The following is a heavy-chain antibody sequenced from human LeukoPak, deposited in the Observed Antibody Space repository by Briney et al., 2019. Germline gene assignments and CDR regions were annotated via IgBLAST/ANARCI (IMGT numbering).Heavy chain of an antibody. CDR1: GGSFSDYY. D-gene: IGHD5-18*01. Sequence: SETLSLTCAVYGGSFSDYYWSWIRQPPGKGLEWIGEISPSGSTNYSPSLKSRVTMSVDTSKNQFSLKLSSVTAADTAVYFCARVGYSYVINDWSRTDLGAYPTKYHYHMDVWDKGATVTVSS. V-gene: IGHV4-34*01. CDR2: ISPSGST. J-gene: IGHJ6*03. CDR3: ARVGYSYVINDWSRTDLGAYPTKYHYHMDV.